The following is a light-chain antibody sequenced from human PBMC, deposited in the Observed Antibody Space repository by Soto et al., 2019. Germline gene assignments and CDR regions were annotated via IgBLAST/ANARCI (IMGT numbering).Light chain of an antibody. J-gene: IGKJ5*01. Sequence: EIELSESRGVGNLCRAGRATLSRRASQSVSSRLAWYQQKPGQAPRLLIYDVSNRATGIPARFSGSGSGTDFARSISSLEPEDFAVYYCQQRHYWQVPCGQGTRLEIK. CDR3: QQRHYWQVP. CDR1: QSVSSR. CDR2: DVS. V-gene: IGKV3-11*01.